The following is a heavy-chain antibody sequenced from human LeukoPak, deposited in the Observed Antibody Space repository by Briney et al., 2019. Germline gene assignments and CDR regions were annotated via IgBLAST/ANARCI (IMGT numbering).Heavy chain of an antibody. CDR2: SIPILGIA. J-gene: IGHJ4*02. D-gene: IGHD5-12*01. CDR3: ARDRGMVATLYYFDY. Sequence: ASVKVSCKASGGTFSSYAISWVRQAPGQGLEWMGRSIPILGIANYAQKLQGRVTMTTDTSTSTAYMELRSLRSDDTAVYYCARDRGMVATLYYFDYWGQGTLVTVSS. V-gene: IGHV1-69*04. CDR1: GGTFSSYA.